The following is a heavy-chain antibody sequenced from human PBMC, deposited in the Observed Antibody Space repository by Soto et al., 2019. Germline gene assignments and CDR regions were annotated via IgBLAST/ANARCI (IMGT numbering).Heavy chain of an antibody. CDR1: GFMFSAYW. CDR2: IHGDGGKI. CDR3: AXXXXXXXTYGPGDY. D-gene: IGHD3-10*01. J-gene: IGHJ4*02. V-gene: IGHV3-7*01. Sequence: EVQLVESGGGLVQPGGSLRLSCAASGFMFSAYWMSWVRQAPGKGLEWVANIHGDGGKIYYVDSVKGRFTISRDNAKRSLYLQMNSLRAEXXXXYXXAXXXXXXXTYGPGDYWGQGALVAVSS.